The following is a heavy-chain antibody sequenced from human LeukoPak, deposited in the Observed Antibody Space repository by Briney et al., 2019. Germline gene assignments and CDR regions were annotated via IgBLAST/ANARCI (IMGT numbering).Heavy chain of an antibody. CDR2: TYYSGST. V-gene: IGHV4-59*08. D-gene: IGHD6-13*01. CDR3: ASLNPNSSSHRLDY. Sequence: SETLSLTCTVSGGSISSYYWSWIRQPPGKGLEWIGYTYYSGSTNYNPSLKSRVTISVDTSKNQFSLKLSSVTAADTAVYYCASLNPNSSSHRLDYWGQGTLVTVSS. J-gene: IGHJ4*02. CDR1: GGSISSYY.